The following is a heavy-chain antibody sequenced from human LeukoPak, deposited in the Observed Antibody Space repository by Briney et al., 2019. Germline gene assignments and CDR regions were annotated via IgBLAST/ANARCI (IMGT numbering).Heavy chain of an antibody. CDR2: ISAYNGNT. CDR3: ARLVAAAGRYYFDY. Sequence: ASVKVSCKASGYTFTSYGISWVRQAPGQGLEWMGWISAYNGNTNYAQKLQGRVTTTTDTSTSTVYMEPSSLRSEDTAVYYCARLVAAAGRYYFDYWGQGTLVTVSS. CDR1: GYTFTSYG. V-gene: IGHV1-18*01. D-gene: IGHD6-13*01. J-gene: IGHJ4*02.